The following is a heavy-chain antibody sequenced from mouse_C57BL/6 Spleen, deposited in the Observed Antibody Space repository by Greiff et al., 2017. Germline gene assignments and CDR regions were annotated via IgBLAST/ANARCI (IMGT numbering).Heavy chain of an antibody. V-gene: IGHV1-52*01. CDR1: GYTFTSYW. CDR3: ARRDYDYDHLAY. J-gene: IGHJ3*01. Sequence: VQLQQPGAELVRPGSSVKLSCKASGYTFTSYWMHWVKQRPIQGLEWIGNIDPSDSETHYNQKFKDKATLTVDKSSSTAYMQLSSLTSEDSAVYYCARRDYDYDHLAYWGQGTLVTVSA. CDR2: IDPSDSET. D-gene: IGHD2-4*01.